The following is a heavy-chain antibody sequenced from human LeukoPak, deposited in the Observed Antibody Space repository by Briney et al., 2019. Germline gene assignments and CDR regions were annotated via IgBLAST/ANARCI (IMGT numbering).Heavy chain of an antibody. Sequence: PSETLSLTCAVSGGSISSGGYSWSWIRQPPGKGLEWIGYIYHSGSTYYNPSLKSRITISVDTSKGQFSLRLSSVTAADTAVYYCARHWIPDGIVYWGQGTLVTVSS. D-gene: IGHD5-18*01. V-gene: IGHV4-30-2*03. CDR1: GGSISSGGYS. J-gene: IGHJ4*02. CDR2: IYHSGST. CDR3: ARHWIPDGIVY.